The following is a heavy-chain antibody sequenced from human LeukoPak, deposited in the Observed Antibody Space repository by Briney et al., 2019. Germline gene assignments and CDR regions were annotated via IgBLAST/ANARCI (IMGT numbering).Heavy chain of an antibody. V-gene: IGHV3-30-3*01. CDR1: GFTFSSYA. J-gene: IGHJ6*02. CDR2: ISYDGSNK. CDR3: AREYHHLLRFLDSAIYYYYYGMDV. D-gene: IGHD3-3*01. Sequence: HPGGSLRLSCAASGFTFSSYAMHWVRQAPGKGLEWVAVISYDGSNKYYADSVKGRFTISRDNSKNTLYLQMNSLRAEDTAVYYCAREYHHLLRFLDSAIYYYYYGMDVWGQGTTVTVSS.